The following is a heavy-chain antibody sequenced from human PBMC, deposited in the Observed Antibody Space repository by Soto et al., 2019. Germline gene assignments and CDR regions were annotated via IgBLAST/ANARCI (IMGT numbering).Heavy chain of an antibody. CDR2: ISSSGSAI. J-gene: IGHJ4*02. CDR3: ARVHSSGYFHY. V-gene: IGHV3-48*03. D-gene: IGHD1-26*01. CDR1: GFTFSSYE. Sequence: LRLSSAASGFTFSSYEMNWVRQAPGKGLEWVSYISSSGSAIYYADSVKGRFTISRDNAKNSLYLQMNSLRAEDTAVYYCARVHSSGYFHYRGKGTLVTVSS.